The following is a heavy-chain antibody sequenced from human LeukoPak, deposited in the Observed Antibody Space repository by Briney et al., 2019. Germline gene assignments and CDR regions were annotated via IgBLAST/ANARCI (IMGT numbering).Heavy chain of an antibody. J-gene: IGHJ4*02. V-gene: IGHV4-61*02. CDR2: IYTSRST. Sequence: SQTLSLTCTVSGGSISSGSYYWSWIRQPAGKGLEWIGRIYTSRSTNYNPSLKSRVTISVDTSKNQFSLKLSSVTAADTAVYYCAREKGDFWSGYYIDYWGQGTLVTVSS. CDR3: AREKGDFWSGYYIDY. CDR1: GGSISSGSYY. D-gene: IGHD3-3*01.